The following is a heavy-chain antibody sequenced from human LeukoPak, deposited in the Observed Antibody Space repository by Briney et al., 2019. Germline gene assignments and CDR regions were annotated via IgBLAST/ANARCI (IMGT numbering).Heavy chain of an antibody. CDR1: GGSISSSSYY. CDR2: IYYSGST. D-gene: IGHD3-22*01. CDR3: ASAPLYYYDSSGYYMPPYFDY. Sequence: SETLSLTCTVSGGSISSSSYYWGWIRQPPGKGLEWIGSIYYSGSTYYNPSLKSRVTISVDTSKNQFSLKLSSVTAADTAVYYCASAPLYYYDSSGYYMPPYFDYWGQGTLVTVSS. V-gene: IGHV4-39*07. J-gene: IGHJ4*02.